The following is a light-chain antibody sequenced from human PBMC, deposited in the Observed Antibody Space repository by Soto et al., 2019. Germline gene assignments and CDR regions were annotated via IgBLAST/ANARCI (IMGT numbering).Light chain of an antibody. V-gene: IGLV1-44*01. CDR3: AAWDDSLDGYG. J-gene: IGLJ1*01. CDR1: NSNIGSNT. CDR2: SNN. Sequence: QSVLTQPPSASGTPGQRVTISCSGSNSNIGSNTVNWYQQLPGTAPKLRIYSNNQRPSGVPDRFSGSKSGTSASLAISGFQSEDEADYYCAAWDDSLDGYGFGTGTKVTVL.